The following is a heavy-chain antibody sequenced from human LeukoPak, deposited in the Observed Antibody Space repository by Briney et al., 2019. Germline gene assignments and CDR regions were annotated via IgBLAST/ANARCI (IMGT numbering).Heavy chain of an antibody. CDR3: VRELRSSSSSNC. J-gene: IGHJ4*02. CDR2: INTDGSST. Sequence: GGSLRLSCAASGFTFSSYWMHWVRQAPGKGLVWVSRINTDGSSTSYADSVKGRFTISRDNAKNSLYLQMNNLRAEDTAVYYCVRELRSSSSSNCWGQGTLVTVSS. D-gene: IGHD6-6*01. CDR1: GFTFSSYW. V-gene: IGHV3-74*01.